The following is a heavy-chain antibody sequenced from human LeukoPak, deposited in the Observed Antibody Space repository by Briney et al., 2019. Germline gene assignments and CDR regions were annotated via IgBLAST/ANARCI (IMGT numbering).Heavy chain of an antibody. CDR2: VSVNGGTT. CDR1: GFTFSSCA. CDR3: AKDRQYGSAAPYYFDY. D-gene: IGHD3-10*01. Sequence: GGSLRLSCAASGFTFSSCALSWVRQAPGKGLEWVSTVSVNGGTTYYADSVKGRFTISRDISKNTVYLQMNSLRAEDTAVYYCAKDRQYGSAAPYYFDYWGQGTLVTVSS. V-gene: IGHV3-23*01. J-gene: IGHJ4*02.